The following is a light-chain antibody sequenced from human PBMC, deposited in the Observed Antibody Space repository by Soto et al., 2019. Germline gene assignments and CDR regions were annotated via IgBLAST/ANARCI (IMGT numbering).Light chain of an antibody. J-gene: IGKJ1*01. CDR2: AAS. CDR1: QSISSY. V-gene: IGKV1-39*01. Sequence: DIQMTQSPSSLSASVGDRVTITCRASQSISSYLNWYQQKPGKAPKLLIYAASSLQSGVPSRFSGSGYVTDFTLTICSLQPEDFATYYCQQSNKTPQTFDERTKVDIK. CDR3: QQSNKTPQT.